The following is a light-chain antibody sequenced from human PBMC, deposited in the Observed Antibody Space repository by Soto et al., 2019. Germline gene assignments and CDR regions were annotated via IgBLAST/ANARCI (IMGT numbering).Light chain of an antibody. CDR1: QSVDTN. J-gene: IGKJ4*01. CDR3: QQYHKWPPLT. CDR2: DAS. V-gene: IGKV3-15*01. Sequence: DIVMTQSPATLSVSPGERATLSCRASQSVDTNLAWYQQKPGQAPRLLIYDASARPTGIPARFGGMGSGTQFTLTITSLQSEDFAVYYCQQYHKWPPLTFGGGTKVDIK.